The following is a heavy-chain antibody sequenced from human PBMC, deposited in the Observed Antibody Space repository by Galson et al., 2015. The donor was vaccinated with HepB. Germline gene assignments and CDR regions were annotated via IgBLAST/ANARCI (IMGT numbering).Heavy chain of an antibody. J-gene: IGHJ4*02. CDR2: IYYSGST. Sequence: TLSLTCTVSGGSISSSSYYWGWIRQPPGKGLEWIGSIYYSGSTYYNPSLKSRVTISVDTSKNQFSLKLSSVTAADTAVYYCARDSPGGVEASCFDYWGQGTLVTVSS. CDR3: ARDSPGGVEASCFDY. CDR1: GGSISSSSYY. D-gene: IGHD3-16*01. V-gene: IGHV4-39*07.